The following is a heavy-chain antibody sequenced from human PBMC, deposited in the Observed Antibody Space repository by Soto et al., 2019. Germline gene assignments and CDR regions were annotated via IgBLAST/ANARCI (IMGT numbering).Heavy chain of an antibody. CDR3: ARDSVISRAHLGDTAMVDKTKRSSYGMDV. CDR2: IYYSGST. V-gene: IGHV4-59*01. D-gene: IGHD5-18*01. CDR1: GGSISSYY. Sequence: QVQLQESGPGLVKPSETLSLTCTVSGGSISSYYWSWIRQPPGKGLEWIGYIYYSGSTNYNPSLKSRVTISVDTSKNQFSLKLSSVTAADTAVYYCARDSVISRAHLGDTAMVDKTKRSSYGMDVWGQGTTVTVSS. J-gene: IGHJ6*02.